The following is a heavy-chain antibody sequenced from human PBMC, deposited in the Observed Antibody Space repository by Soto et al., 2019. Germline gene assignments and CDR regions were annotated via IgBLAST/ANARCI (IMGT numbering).Heavy chain of an antibody. CDR3: ARALSTYYDYVWGSYRPYYFDY. CDR1: GGSFSGYY. CDR2: INHSGST. J-gene: IGHJ4*02. Sequence: SETLSLTCAVYGGSFSGYYWSWIRQPPGKGLEWIGEINHSGSTNYNPSLKSRVTISVDTSKNQFSLKLSSVTAADTAVYYCARALSTYYDYVWGSYRPYYFDYWGQGTLVTVSS. V-gene: IGHV4-34*01. D-gene: IGHD3-16*02.